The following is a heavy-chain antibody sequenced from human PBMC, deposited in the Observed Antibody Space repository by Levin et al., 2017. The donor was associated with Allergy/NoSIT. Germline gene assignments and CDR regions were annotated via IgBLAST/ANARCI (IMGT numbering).Heavy chain of an antibody. CDR1: GFTFSNAW. V-gene: IGHV3-15*01. CDR3: TTDYYDSSDYDY. Sequence: GGSLRLSCAASGFTFSNAWMSWVRQAPGKGLEWVGRIKSKTDGGTTDYAAPVKGRFTISRDDSKNTLYLQMNSLKTEDTAVYYCTTDYYDSSDYDYWGQGTLVTVSS. CDR2: IKSKTDGGTT. D-gene: IGHD3-22*01. J-gene: IGHJ4*02.